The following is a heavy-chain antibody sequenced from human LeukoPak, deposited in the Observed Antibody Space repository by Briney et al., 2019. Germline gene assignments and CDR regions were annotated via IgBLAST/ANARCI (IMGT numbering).Heavy chain of an antibody. CDR1: GFTFDDYG. CDR2: INWNGGST. V-gene: IGHV3-20*04. CDR3: AKDRYGSGSNWLDP. J-gene: IGHJ5*02. Sequence: GGSLRLSCAASGFTFDDYGMTWVRQAPGKGLEWVSNINWNGGSTTYADSVKGRFTISRDSAKSSLYLQMNSLRAGDTAVYYCAKDRYGSGSNWLDPWGQGTLVTVSS. D-gene: IGHD3-10*01.